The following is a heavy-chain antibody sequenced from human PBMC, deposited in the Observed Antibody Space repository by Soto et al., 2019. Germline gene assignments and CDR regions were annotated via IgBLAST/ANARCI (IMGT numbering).Heavy chain of an antibody. J-gene: IGHJ4*02. CDR1: GDSVTSGDYY. Sequence: SETLSLTCTVSGDSVTSGDYYWSWIRQPPGKGLEWIGYIYYSGNTNYSPSLKSRVAISLDTSHNQFSLKLSSVTAADTAVYYCAKLKIAVDAADYWGQGTLVTVSS. CDR3: AKLKIAVDAADY. D-gene: IGHD6-19*01. CDR2: IYYSGNT. V-gene: IGHV4-61*08.